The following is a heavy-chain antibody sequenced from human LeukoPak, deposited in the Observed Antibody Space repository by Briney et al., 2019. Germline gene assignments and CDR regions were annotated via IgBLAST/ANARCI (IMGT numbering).Heavy chain of an antibody. CDR2: IYYSGST. CDR1: GGSISSSSYY. J-gene: IGHJ4*02. V-gene: IGHV4-39*01. Sequence: SETLSLTCSVSGGSISSSSYYWGWIRQPPGKGLEWIGSIYYSGSTYYNPSLKSRVTISVDTSKNQFSLKLSSVTAADTAVYYCAGSNWNLYYFDYWGQGTLVTVSS. CDR3: AGSNWNLYYFDY. D-gene: IGHD1-20*01.